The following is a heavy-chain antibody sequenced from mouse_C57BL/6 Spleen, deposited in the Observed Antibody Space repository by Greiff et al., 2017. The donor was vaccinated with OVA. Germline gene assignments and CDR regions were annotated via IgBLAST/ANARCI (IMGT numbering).Heavy chain of an antibody. CDR3: ARVGDYSNYVFDY. J-gene: IGHJ2*01. CDR2: INYDGSST. Sequence: EVMLVESEGGLVQPGSSMKLSCTASGFTFSDYYMAWVRQVPEKGLEWVANINYDGSSTYYLDSLKSRFIISRDNAKNILYLQMSSLKSEDTATYYCARVGDYSNYVFDYWGQGTTLTVSS. D-gene: IGHD2-5*01. V-gene: IGHV5-16*01. CDR1: GFTFSDYY.